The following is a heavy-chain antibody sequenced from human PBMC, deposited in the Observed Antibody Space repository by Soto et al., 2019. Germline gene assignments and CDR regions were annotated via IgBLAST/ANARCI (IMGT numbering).Heavy chain of an antibody. CDR3: ERADTWIQLWSPFDY. CDR1: VGTFSGYA. CDR2: IIPIFGTA. V-gene: IGHV1-69*13. J-gene: IGHJ4*02. Sequence: SVKVACKASVGTFSGYAISSVRQAPGQGLEWMGGIIPIFGTANYAQKFQGRVTITADESTSTAYMELSSLRSEDTAVYYCERADTWIQLWSPFDYWGQGTLVTVSS. D-gene: IGHD5-18*01.